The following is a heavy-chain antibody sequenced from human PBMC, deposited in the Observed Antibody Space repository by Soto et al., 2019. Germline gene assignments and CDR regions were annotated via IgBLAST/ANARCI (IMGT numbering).Heavy chain of an antibody. Sequence: KPSETLSLTCTVSGGSISSYYWSWIRQPPGKGLEWIGYIYYSGSNNYNPSLKSRVTILVDTSKNQFSLKLSSVTAADTAVYYCARGKGSSWSHFDYWGQGTLVTVSS. J-gene: IGHJ4*02. CDR3: ARGKGSSWSHFDY. CDR1: GGSISSYY. CDR2: IYYSGSN. V-gene: IGHV4-59*01. D-gene: IGHD6-13*01.